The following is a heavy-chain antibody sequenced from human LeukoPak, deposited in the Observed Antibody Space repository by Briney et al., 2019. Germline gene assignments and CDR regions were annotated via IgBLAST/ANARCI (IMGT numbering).Heavy chain of an antibody. V-gene: IGHV3-11*01. CDR2: ISSSGSTI. D-gene: IGHD5-18*01. Sequence: GSLRLSCAASGFTFSDYYMSWIRQAPGKGLEWVSYISSSGSTIYYADSVKGRFTISRDNAKNSLYLQMNSLRAEDTAVYYCAIAYSYGPVDYWGQGTLVTVSS. CDR3: AIAYSYGPVDY. J-gene: IGHJ4*02. CDR1: GFTFSDYY.